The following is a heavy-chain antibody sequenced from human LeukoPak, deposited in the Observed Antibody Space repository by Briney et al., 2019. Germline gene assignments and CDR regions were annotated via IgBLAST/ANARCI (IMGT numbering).Heavy chain of an antibody. CDR3: ARGTERASWFDP. CDR2: IYHSGST. J-gene: IGHJ5*02. CDR1: GGSVSSGSYY. V-gene: IGHV4-30-2*01. Sequence: SETLSLTCTVSGGSVSSGSYYWSWIRQPPGKGLEWTGYIYHSGSTYYSPSLKSRVTISVDRSKNQFSLKLSSVTAADTAVYYCARGTERASWFDPWGQGTLVTVSS. D-gene: IGHD1-1*01.